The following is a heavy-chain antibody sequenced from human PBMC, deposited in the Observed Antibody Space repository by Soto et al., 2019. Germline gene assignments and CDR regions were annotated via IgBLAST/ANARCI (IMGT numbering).Heavy chain of an antibody. V-gene: IGHV3-23*01. Sequence: GGSLRLSCAASGFTFSSYAMSWVRQAPGKGLEWVSVISDSGGDTFYADSVKGRFIISRDNSKNTLYLQMNSLRAEDTAVYFCAKQTTGSCYQVVDYWGQGALVTVSS. CDR1: GFTFSSYA. CDR3: AKQTTGSCYQVVDY. CDR2: ISDSGGDT. J-gene: IGHJ4*02. D-gene: IGHD2-15*01.